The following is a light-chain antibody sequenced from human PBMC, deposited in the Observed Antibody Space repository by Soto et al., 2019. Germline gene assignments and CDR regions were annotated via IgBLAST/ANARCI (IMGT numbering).Light chain of an antibody. V-gene: IGLV2-14*01. J-gene: IGLJ3*02. CDR3: SSYTRSGTHWV. Sequence: QSVLTQPASVSGSPGQSITISCSGSSSDIGTYNYLSWYQQHPGKAPKLMIYEVSDRPSGISNRFSGSKSGNTASLTISGLQAEDEADYYCSSYTRSGTHWVFGGGTKLTVL. CDR1: SSDIGTYNY. CDR2: EVS.